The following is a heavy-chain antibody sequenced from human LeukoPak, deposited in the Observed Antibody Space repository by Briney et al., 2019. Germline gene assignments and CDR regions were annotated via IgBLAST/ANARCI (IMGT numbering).Heavy chain of an antibody. CDR2: INPNSGGT. V-gene: IGHV1-2*02. CDR3: ARTIVGPTGGGDY. D-gene: IGHD1-26*01. J-gene: IGHJ4*02. CDR1: GYTFTGYY. Sequence: GASVKVSCKASGYTFTGYYMHWVRQAPGQGLEWMGWINPNSGGTNYAQKFQGRVTMTRDTSISTAYMELSRLRSDDTAVYYCARTIVGPTGGGDYWGQGTLVTVSS.